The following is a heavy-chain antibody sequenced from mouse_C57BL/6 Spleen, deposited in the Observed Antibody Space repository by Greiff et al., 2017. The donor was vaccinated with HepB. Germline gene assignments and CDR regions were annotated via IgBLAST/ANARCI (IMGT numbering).Heavy chain of an antibody. D-gene: IGHD2-10*01. CDR3: ARGAYYGNPYAMDY. CDR2: INPNYGTT. CDR1: GYSFTDYN. V-gene: IGHV1-39*01. Sequence: EVQLQESGPELVKPGASVKISCKASGYSFTDYNMNWVKQSNGKSLEWIGVINPNYGTTSYNQKFKGKATLTVDQSSSTAYMQLNSLTSEDSAVYYCARGAYYGNPYAMDYWGQGTSVTVSS. J-gene: IGHJ4*01.